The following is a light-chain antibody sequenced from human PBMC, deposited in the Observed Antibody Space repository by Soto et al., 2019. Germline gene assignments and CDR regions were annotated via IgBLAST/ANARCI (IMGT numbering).Light chain of an antibody. CDR1: QSISSA. V-gene: IGKV1-39*01. CDR2: AAS. CDR3: QQSNSSPPT. Sequence: GDRVPVTCRASQSISSALAWYQQKPGKAPKLLIYAASTLQAGVPSRFRGSGSGTDFTLTISSLQPEDFATYFCQQSNSSPPTFGGGTEVDI. J-gene: IGKJ4*01.